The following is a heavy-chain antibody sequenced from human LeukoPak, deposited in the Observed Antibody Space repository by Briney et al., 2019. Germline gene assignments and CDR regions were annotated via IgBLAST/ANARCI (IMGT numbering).Heavy chain of an antibody. J-gene: IGHJ4*02. D-gene: IGHD4-17*01. CDR3: ARALPGDSYYFDY. CDR1: GFTFSSYS. V-gene: IGHV3-21*01. Sequence: GGSLRLSCAASGFTFSSYSMNWVRQAPGKGLEWVSSISSSSSYIYYADSVKGRFTISRDNAKNSLYLQMNSLRAEDTAVYYCARALPGDSYYFDYWGQGTLVTVSS. CDR2: ISSSSSYI.